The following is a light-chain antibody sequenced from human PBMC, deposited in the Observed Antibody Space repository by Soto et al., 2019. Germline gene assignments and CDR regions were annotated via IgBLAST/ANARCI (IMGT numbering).Light chain of an antibody. CDR2: DAS. CDR3: KQRSNWPWT. V-gene: IGKV3-11*01. Sequence: EIVLTHSPGTLSLSPGERATLSCRASQSFSSYLAWYQQKPGQDTRLLIYDASNRATGIPARFSGSGSGTDFTINISSIEPEDFEVYYCKQRSNWPWTLGQGTKVDIK. CDR1: QSFSSY. J-gene: IGKJ1*01.